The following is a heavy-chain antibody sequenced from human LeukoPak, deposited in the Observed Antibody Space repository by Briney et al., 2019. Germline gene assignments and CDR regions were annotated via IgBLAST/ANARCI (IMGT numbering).Heavy chain of an antibody. Sequence: GGSLRLSCAASGFTVSSNYMTWVRQAPGKGLEWVSVIYSGGSTYSADSVKGRFTISRHNSKNSLYLQMNSLRAEDTAVYYCARDLTYYYDSSGPNWGQGTLVTVSS. D-gene: IGHD3-22*01. CDR2: IYSGGST. V-gene: IGHV3-53*01. CDR3: ARDLTYYYDSSGPN. J-gene: IGHJ4*02. CDR1: GFTVSSNY.